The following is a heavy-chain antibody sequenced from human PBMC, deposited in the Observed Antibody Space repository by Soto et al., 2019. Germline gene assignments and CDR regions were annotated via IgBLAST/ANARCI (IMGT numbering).Heavy chain of an antibody. CDR3: ILAFEPLDP. CDR1: ESMFSSGA. CDR2: ISGSGGST. J-gene: IGHJ5*02. Sequence: LILCWAATESMFSSGAIGLFHQTPGKGLEWVSAISGSGGSTYYADSVKGRFTISRDNSKNTLYLQMNSLRDEDTAVYYSILAFEPLDPWGQGTLVTVSS. D-gene: IGHD3-10*01. V-gene: IGHV3-23*01.